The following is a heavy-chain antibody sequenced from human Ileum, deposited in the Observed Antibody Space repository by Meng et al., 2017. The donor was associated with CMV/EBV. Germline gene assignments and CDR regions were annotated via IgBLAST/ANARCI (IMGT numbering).Heavy chain of an antibody. Sequence: SGYTFTSYGISWVRQAPGQGLEWMGWISAYNGNTDYAQKLQGRVTMTTDTSTSTAYMELRSLRSDDTAVYYCARDHPSTSGSNYDYWGQGTLVTVSS. V-gene: IGHV1-18*01. D-gene: IGHD1-26*01. CDR3: ARDHPSTSGSNYDY. CDR2: ISAYNGNT. CDR1: GYTFTSYG. J-gene: IGHJ4*02.